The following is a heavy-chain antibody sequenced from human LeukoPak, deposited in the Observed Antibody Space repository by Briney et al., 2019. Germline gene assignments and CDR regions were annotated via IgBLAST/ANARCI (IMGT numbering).Heavy chain of an antibody. J-gene: IGHJ4*02. Sequence: ASVKVSCKASGYTFTSYYMHWVRQAPGQGLEWMGIINPSGGSTSYAQKFQGRVTMTRDTSTSTVYMELSSLRSEDTAVYYCATSVVVVAATGHSYGPFDYWGQGTLVTVSS. CDR1: GYTFTSYY. V-gene: IGHV1-46*01. CDR2: INPSGGST. D-gene: IGHD2-15*01. CDR3: ATSVVVVAATGHSYGPFDY.